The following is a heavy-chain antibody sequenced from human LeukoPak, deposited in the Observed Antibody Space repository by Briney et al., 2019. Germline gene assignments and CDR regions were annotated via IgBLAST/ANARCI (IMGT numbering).Heavy chain of an antibody. V-gene: IGHV1-2*02. CDR3: ARGSSRYDILTGLFDY. Sequence: ASVKVSCKASGYTFTGYYMHWVRQAPGQGLEWMGWINPNSGGTNYEQKFQGRVTMTRDTSISTAYMELSRLRSDDTAVYYCARGSSRYDILTGLFDYWGQGTLVTVSS. CDR2: INPNSGGT. D-gene: IGHD3-9*01. J-gene: IGHJ4*02. CDR1: GYTFTGYY.